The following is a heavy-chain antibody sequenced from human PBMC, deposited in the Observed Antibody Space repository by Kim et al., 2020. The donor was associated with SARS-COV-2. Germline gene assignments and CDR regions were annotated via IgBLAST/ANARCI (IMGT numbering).Heavy chain of an antibody. CDR3: ARDHYSGWSFDY. Sequence: DTVKGRHTMSRGNAKNLLYLKMNSLSAEDTAVYYRARDHYSGWSFDYWGQGTLVTVSS. D-gene: IGHD6-19*01. V-gene: IGHV3-7*03. J-gene: IGHJ4*02.